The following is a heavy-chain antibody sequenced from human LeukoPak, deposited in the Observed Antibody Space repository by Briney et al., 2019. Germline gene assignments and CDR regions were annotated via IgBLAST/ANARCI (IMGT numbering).Heavy chain of an antibody. CDR2: ISGRSSTI. V-gene: IGHV3-48*01. D-gene: IGHD3-16*02. Sequence: PGGSLRLSCAASAFTFSDYSMNWVRQAPGKGLEWISYISGRSSTIYYADSVRGRFTISRDNSKNTLFLQMNSLRPEDTAVYYCARDRYTKNYFDALDLWGQGSTVTVSS. CDR1: AFTFSDYS. J-gene: IGHJ3*01. CDR3: ARDRYTKNYFDALDL.